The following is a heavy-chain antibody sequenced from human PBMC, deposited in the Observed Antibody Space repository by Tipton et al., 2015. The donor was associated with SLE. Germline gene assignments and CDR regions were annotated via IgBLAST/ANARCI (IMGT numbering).Heavy chain of an antibody. J-gene: IGHJ3*02. CDR1: GFTFTNYS. D-gene: IGHD2/OR15-2a*01. CDR3: ARNYDFKGGAFDI. Sequence: GSLRLSCVVSGFTFTNYSLNWVRQAPGKGLEWVSSISRSSSYINYADSVKGRFTISRDNAKNSLSLQMNSLRADDTAVYYCARNYDFKGGAFDIWGQGTMVTVSS. CDR2: ISRSSSYI. V-gene: IGHV3-21*01.